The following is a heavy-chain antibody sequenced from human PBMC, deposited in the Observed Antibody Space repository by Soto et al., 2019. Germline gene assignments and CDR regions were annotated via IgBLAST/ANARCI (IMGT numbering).Heavy chain of an antibody. J-gene: IGHJ4*02. D-gene: IGHD2-15*01. CDR3: ARGVGLVVVSDF. CDR2: ISSSGSYI. Sequence: GGSLRLSCAASGFTFSSFAMSWVRQAPGKGLEWVSSISSSGSYIYYADSVKGRFTISRDNAENSLYLQMSSLRAEDTAVYYCARGVGLVVVSDFWGQGSLVTVSS. CDR1: GFTFSSFA. V-gene: IGHV3-21*01.